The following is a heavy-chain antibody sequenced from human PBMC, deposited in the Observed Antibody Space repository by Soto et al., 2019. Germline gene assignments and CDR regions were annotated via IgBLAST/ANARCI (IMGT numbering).Heavy chain of an antibody. Sequence: QVQLVQSGAEEKKPWASVKVSCKASGYTFTSYAMHWVRPAPGQRLEWMGWINAGNGNTKYSQTFQGRVTITRDTSASTAYMELSSLRSEDTAVYCCARSIVVVTALDYWGQGTLVTVSS. J-gene: IGHJ4*02. CDR2: INAGNGNT. D-gene: IGHD2-21*02. CDR3: ARSIVVVTALDY. V-gene: IGHV1-3*05. CDR1: GYTFTSYA.